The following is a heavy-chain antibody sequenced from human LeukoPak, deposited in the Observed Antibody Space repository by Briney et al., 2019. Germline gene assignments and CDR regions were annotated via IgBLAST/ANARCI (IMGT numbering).Heavy chain of an antibody. CDR3: ARQARDRYYGSGNFDY. J-gene: IGHJ4*02. CDR1: GGSISSSTYY. Sequence: PSETLSLTCTVSGGSISSSTYYWSWIRQPAGKGLEWIGRIYTSGSTNYNPSLKSRVTMSVDTPENQFSLKLSSVTAADTAVYYCARQARDRYYGSGNFDYWGQGTLVTVSS. CDR2: IYTSGST. V-gene: IGHV4-61*02. D-gene: IGHD3-10*01.